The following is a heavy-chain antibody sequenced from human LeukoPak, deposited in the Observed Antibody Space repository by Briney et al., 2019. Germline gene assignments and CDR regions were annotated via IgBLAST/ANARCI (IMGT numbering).Heavy chain of an antibody. CDR2: ISGGDGTT. CDR3: AKFPGESYSTGPIDY. J-gene: IGHJ4*02. V-gene: IGHV3-23*01. CDR1: GFTFNNYA. Sequence: GGSLRLSCAASGFTFNNYAMSWVRQAPGKRLEWVSGISGGDGTTSDADSVKGRFTISRDNSRNTLYLQMNSLRAEDTAVYYCAKFPGESYSTGPIDYWGQGALVTVSS. D-gene: IGHD2-8*02.